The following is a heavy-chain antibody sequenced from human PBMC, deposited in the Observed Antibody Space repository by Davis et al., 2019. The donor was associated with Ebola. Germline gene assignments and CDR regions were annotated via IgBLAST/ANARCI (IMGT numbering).Heavy chain of an antibody. Sequence: SGPTLVKPTQTLTLTCTFSGFSLSTSGVGVGWIRQPPGKALEWLALIYWDDDKRYSPSLKSRLTITKDTSKNQVVLTMTNMDPVDTATYYCAHRRKYYDILTGYYGYYFDYWGQGTLVTVSS. J-gene: IGHJ4*02. V-gene: IGHV2-5*02. D-gene: IGHD3-9*01. CDR1: GFSLSTSGVG. CDR2: IYWDDDK. CDR3: AHRRKYYDILTGYYGYYFDY.